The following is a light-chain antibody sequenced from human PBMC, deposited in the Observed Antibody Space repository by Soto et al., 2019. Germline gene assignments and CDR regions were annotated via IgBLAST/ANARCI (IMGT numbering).Light chain of an antibody. J-gene: IGKJ1*01. CDR1: QSVSSDY. V-gene: IGKV3-20*01. CDR2: GTS. CDR3: QQYNDNWPT. Sequence: EIVLTQSPGPLSLSPGERATLSCKGSQSVSSDYLAWYQQKNGQGPSLLIYGTSTRAGGVPARFSASGSGTECNLTVNGLQSEDVAVYYCQQYNDNWPTFGQGTKVDIK.